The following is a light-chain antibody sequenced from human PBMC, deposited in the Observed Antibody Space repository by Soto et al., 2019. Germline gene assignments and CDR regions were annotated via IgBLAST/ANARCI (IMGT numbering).Light chain of an antibody. V-gene: IGLV2-14*02. J-gene: IGLJ2*01. CDR1: SSDVGSYNL. CDR3: SSYTRSSTLV. Sequence: QSALTQPASVSGSPGQSITISCTGTSSDVGSYNLVSWYQQHPGKAPKLMIYEVSNRPSGVSNRFSGSKSGNTASLTISGLQAEDEADYYCSSYTRSSTLVFGGGTKLTVL. CDR2: EVS.